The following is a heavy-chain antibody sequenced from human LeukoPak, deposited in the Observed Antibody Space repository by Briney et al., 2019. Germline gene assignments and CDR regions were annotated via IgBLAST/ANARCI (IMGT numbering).Heavy chain of an antibody. Sequence: GGSLRLSCAASGFTFQDYSMHWIRQAPGKGLGWMTVLSFDGKGKFYADSVKGRFTVSRDTSKNTLFLDMNNVTVEDTAVYYCGAGNPDYWGRGTLVTVYS. CDR3: GAGNPDY. D-gene: IGHD1-14*01. J-gene: IGHJ4*02. V-gene: IGHV3-30*01. CDR2: LSFDGKGK. CDR1: GFTFQDYS.